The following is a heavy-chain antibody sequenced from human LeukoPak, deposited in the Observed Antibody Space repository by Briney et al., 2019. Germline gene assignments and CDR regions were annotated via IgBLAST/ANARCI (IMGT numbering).Heavy chain of an antibody. CDR1: GFTFSSYA. CDR3: ARGSSSWYYLDY. V-gene: IGHV3-21*01. Sequence: GGSLRLSCAASGFTFSSYAMSWVRQAPGKGLEWVSFISSSSSYIYYADSVKGRFTISRDNAKNSLYLQMNSLRVEDTAVYYCARGSSSWYYLDYWGQGTLVTVSS. D-gene: IGHD6-13*01. CDR2: ISSSSSYI. J-gene: IGHJ4*02.